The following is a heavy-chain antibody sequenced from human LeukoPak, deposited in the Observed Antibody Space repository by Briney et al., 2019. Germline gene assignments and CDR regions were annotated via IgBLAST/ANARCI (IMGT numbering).Heavy chain of an antibody. Sequence: GGSLRLSCAVSGFTFNNYAMSWVRQAPGKGLEWVSGISGSGGSTYYADSVKGRFTISRDNSKNTLYLQMNSLRAEDTAVYYCAKDPSHSSGWYSRLAFDYWGQGTLVTVSS. CDR1: GFTFNNYA. V-gene: IGHV3-23*01. D-gene: IGHD6-19*01. CDR3: AKDPSHSSGWYSRLAFDY. J-gene: IGHJ4*02. CDR2: ISGSGGST.